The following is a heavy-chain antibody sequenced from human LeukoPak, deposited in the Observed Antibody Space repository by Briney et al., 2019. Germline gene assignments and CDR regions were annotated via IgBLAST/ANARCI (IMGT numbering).Heavy chain of an antibody. D-gene: IGHD5-24*01. Sequence: GRSLRLSCSASRFTFISYWMHWARQAPGKGLEWVSRVIRDGSFTNYADSVKGRFTISRDNAKNTLYLQMSSLRAEDTDVYFCVRDGDDFNFDYWGQGSLVTVSS. CDR2: VIRDGSFT. CDR3: VRDGDDFNFDY. V-gene: IGHV3-74*01. J-gene: IGHJ4*02. CDR1: RFTFISYW.